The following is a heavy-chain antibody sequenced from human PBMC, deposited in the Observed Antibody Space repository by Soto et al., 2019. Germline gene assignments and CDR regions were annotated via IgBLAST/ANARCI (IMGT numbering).Heavy chain of an antibody. J-gene: IGHJ6*02. D-gene: IGHD6-19*01. CDR3: ARDGQSLAPYALDV. CDR2: IWYDGSNK. Sequence: QVQVVESGGGVVQPGRSLRLSCTASGFTFSGHAMHWVRQPPGKGLEWVAQIWYDGSNKYYADSVKGRFTISRDNSKNTLYVQMDSLRVEDTAAYYCARDGQSLAPYALDVWGQGTSVTVSS. CDR1: GFTFSGHA. V-gene: IGHV3-33*01.